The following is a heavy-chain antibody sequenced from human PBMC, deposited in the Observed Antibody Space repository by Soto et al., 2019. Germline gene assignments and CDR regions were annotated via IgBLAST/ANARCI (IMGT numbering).Heavy chain of an antibody. V-gene: IGHV3-9*01. CDR2: ISWNSYSI. CDR3: ARGPTSSGYYYGY. CDR1: GFTFDDYS. Sequence: GGSLRLSCVASGFTFDDYSMHRVRQGPGKGLEWVSGISWNSYSIGYADSVKGRFTISGDNVKNSLHLQMDSLTTEDTALYCCARGPTSSGYYYGYWGHGTLVTLSS. J-gene: IGHJ4*01. D-gene: IGHD3-22*01.